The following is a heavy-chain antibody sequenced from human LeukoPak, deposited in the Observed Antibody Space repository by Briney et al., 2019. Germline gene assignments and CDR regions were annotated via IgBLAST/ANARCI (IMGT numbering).Heavy chain of an antibody. Sequence: PGRSLRLSCAASGFTFSSYGMHWVRQAPGKGLEWVAVISYDGSNKYYADSVKGRFTISRDNSKNTLYLQMNSLRAEDTAVYYCAAYSSGWYVYWGQGTLVTVSS. D-gene: IGHD6-19*01. CDR1: GFTFSSYG. CDR3: AAYSSGWYVY. CDR2: ISYDGSNK. J-gene: IGHJ4*02. V-gene: IGHV3-30*03.